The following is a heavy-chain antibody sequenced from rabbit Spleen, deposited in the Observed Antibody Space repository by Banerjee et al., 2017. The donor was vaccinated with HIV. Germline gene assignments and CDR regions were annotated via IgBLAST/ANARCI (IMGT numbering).Heavy chain of an antibody. CDR3: ARGSAAMTMVITGYYLNL. Sequence: QSLEESGGDLVKPGASLTLTCTASGVSFSSSSYMCWVRQAPGKGLEWIACIDAGNSGFTYFATWAKGRFTCSKTSSTTVTLQMTSLTAADTATYFCARGSAAMTMVITGYYLNLWGPGTLVTVS. V-gene: IGHV1S40*01. CDR1: GVSFSSSSY. D-gene: IGHD2-1*01. J-gene: IGHJ4*01. CDR2: IDAGNSGFT.